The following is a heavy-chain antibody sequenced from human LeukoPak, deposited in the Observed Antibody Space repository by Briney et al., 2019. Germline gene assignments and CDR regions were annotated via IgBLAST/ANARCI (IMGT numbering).Heavy chain of an antibody. CDR1: GYTFTSYG. J-gene: IGHJ6*04. D-gene: IGHD3-16*02. CDR2: IGAYNGNT. CDR3: ARVRYYDYVWGSYPYGMDV. Sequence: GASVKVSCKASGYTFTSYGISWVRQAPGQGLEWMGWIGAYNGNTNYAQKLQGRVTMTTDTSTSTAYMELRSLRSDDTAVYYCARVRYYDYVWGSYPYGMDVWGKGTTVTVSS. V-gene: IGHV1-18*04.